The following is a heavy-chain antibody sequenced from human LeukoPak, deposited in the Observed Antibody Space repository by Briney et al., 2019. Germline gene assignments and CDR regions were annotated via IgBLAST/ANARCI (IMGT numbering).Heavy chain of an antibody. D-gene: IGHD2-2*02. Sequence: ASVKVSCKASGYTFTSYDINWVRQATGQGLEWMGWMNPNSGNTGYAQKFQGRVTITRNTSISTAYMELSSLRSEDTAVYYCARAGRETQYQLLYRLYYYYYMDVWGKGTTVTVSS. CDR3: ARAGRETQYQLLYRLYYYYYMDV. V-gene: IGHV1-8*03. J-gene: IGHJ6*03. CDR2: MNPNSGNT. CDR1: GYTFTSYD.